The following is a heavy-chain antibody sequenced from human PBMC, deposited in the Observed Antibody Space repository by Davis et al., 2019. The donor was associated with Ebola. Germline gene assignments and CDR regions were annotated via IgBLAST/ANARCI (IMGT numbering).Heavy chain of an antibody. Sequence: GESLKISCAASGFTFSNYKMNWVRQAPGKGLEWVSYISGGSTTIYFADSVKGRFTVSRDNAKNTLYLQMDSLRAEDTAIYYCARAPNSGSFSDYWGQGTLVTVSS. CDR1: GFTFSNYK. CDR2: ISGGSTTI. CDR3: ARAPNSGSFSDY. J-gene: IGHJ4*02. D-gene: IGHD1-26*01. V-gene: IGHV3-48*04.